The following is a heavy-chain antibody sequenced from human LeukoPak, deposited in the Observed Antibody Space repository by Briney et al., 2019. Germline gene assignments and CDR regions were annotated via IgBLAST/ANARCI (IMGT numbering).Heavy chain of an antibody. D-gene: IGHD3-22*01. CDR3: ARRYDNTGYYVY. CDR1: GYSFNNFW. CDR2: IYPGDSDT. V-gene: IGHV5-51*01. Sequence: GESLKISCNASGYSFNNFWIGWMRQMPGKGLEWMGVIYPGDSDTRYSPSFQGQVTISADKSINTAYLQWSSLKASDTATYYCARRYDNTGYYVYWGQGTLVTVSS. J-gene: IGHJ4*02.